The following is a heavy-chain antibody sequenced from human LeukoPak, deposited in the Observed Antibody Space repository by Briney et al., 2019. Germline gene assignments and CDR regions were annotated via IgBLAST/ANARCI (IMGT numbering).Heavy chain of an antibody. J-gene: IGHJ4*02. CDR2: IYYSGST. D-gene: IGHD6-6*01. Sequence: SQTLSLTCTVSGGSISSGGYYWSWIRQHPGKGLEWIGYIYYSGSTYYNPSLKSRVTISVDTSKNQFSPKLSSVTAADTAVYYCARALSIAAPPGGYWGQGTLVTVSP. V-gene: IGHV4-31*03. CDR1: GGSISSGGYY. CDR3: ARALSIAAPPGGY.